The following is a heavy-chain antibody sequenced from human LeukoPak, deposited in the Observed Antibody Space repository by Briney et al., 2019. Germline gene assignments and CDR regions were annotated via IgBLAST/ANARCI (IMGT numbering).Heavy chain of an antibody. D-gene: IGHD6-19*01. V-gene: IGHV4-38-2*02. CDR3: ARWDSGWPLYYFDS. CDR1: GYSISSVYY. Sequence: SETLSLTCIVSGYSISSVYYWGWIRQPPGKGLEWIGSIYHSGSTYYNPSLRSRVTMSVDTSKNQISLKLNSVTAADTAMYYCARWDSGWPLYYFDSWGQGSLVTVSS. J-gene: IGHJ4*02. CDR2: IYHSGST.